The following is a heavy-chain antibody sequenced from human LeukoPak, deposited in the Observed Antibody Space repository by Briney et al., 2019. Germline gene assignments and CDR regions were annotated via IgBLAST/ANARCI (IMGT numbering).Heavy chain of an antibody. CDR2: IWYDGSNK. J-gene: IGHJ6*02. Sequence: GGSLRLSCAASGFTFSSYVMHWVRQAPAKGLEGVAVIWYDGSNKYYADSVKGRFTISRDNSKNTLYLQMNSLRAEDTAVYYCARDGCSSTSCAPGGDGMDVWGQGTTVTVSS. D-gene: IGHD2-2*01. V-gene: IGHV3-33*01. CDR3: ARDGCSSTSCAPGGDGMDV. CDR1: GFTFSSYV.